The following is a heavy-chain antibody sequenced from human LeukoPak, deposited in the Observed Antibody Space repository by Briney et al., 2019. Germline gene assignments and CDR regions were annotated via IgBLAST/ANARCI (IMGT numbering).Heavy chain of an antibody. D-gene: IGHD6-19*01. J-gene: IGHJ4*02. Sequence: SETLSLTCTVSGASISSYYWSWIRQPPGKGLEWIGYIYYSGSTDYNPSLKSRVTISVDTSKNQFSLKLTSVTAADTAVYYCAKDRSDSSGWYYFDYWGQGTLVTVSS. CDR2: IYYSGST. CDR1: GASISSYY. CDR3: AKDRSDSSGWYYFDY. V-gene: IGHV4-59*01.